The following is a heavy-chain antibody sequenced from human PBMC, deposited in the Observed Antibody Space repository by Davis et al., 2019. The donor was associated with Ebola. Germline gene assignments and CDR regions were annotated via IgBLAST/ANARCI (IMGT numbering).Heavy chain of an antibody. V-gene: IGHV3-23*01. CDR2: ISSSGDTT. Sequence: GESLKISCAASGFTFSGYAMSWVRQAPGKGLEWVSGISSSGDTTYYADSVKGRFTISRDNAKNTLSLQMNSLRAEDTAVYYCAKVRDDYWGQGTLVTVSS. J-gene: IGHJ4*02. CDR1: GFTFSGYA. CDR3: AKVRDDY.